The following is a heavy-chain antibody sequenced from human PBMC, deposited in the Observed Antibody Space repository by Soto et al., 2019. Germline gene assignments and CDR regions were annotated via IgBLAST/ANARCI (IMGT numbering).Heavy chain of an antibody. V-gene: IGHV1-18*01. Sequence: QVQLVQSGAEVKKPGASVKVSCKDSGYTFTSYGIIWVRQAHGQGLEWMGWISAYNGNTNYAQKLQGRVTMTTDTSTSTAYMELRSLRSDDTAVYYGARVAGGRFLFWFDPWGQGTLVSVSS. CDR3: ARVAGGRFLFWFDP. D-gene: IGHD3-3*01. J-gene: IGHJ5*02. CDR2: ISAYNGNT. CDR1: GYTFTSYG.